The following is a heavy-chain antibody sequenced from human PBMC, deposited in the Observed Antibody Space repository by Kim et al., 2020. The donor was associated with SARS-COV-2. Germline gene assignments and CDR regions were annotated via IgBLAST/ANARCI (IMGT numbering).Heavy chain of an antibody. D-gene: IGHD2-2*01. CDR1: GFTFSSYD. CDR3: ARGGSTSVRGGVRYYYYYYMDV. Sequence: GGSLRLSCAASGFTFSSYDMHWVRQATGKGLEWVSAIGTAGDTYYPGSVKGRFTISRDNAKNSLYLQMNSLRAGDTAVYYCARGGSTSVRGGVRYYYYYYMDVWGKGTTVTVSS. CDR2: IGTAGDT. J-gene: IGHJ6*03. V-gene: IGHV3-13*01.